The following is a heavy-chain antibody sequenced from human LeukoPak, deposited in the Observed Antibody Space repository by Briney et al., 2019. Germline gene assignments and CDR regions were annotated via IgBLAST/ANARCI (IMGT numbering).Heavy chain of an antibody. CDR3: ARDRGAAAGN. Sequence: GGSLRLSCAVSGFNVSNNYMSRVRQAPGKGLEWVSVIYRGGSTYYADSVKGRFTMSRDNSKNTVYLQMDSLRAEDTAVYYCARDRGAAAGNWGQGTLVTVSS. D-gene: IGHD6-13*01. CDR2: IYRGGST. J-gene: IGHJ4*02. V-gene: IGHV3-53*01. CDR1: GFNVSNNY.